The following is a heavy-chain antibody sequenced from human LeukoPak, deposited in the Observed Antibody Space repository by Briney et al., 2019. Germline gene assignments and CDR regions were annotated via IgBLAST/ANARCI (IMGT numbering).Heavy chain of an antibody. J-gene: IGHJ6*03. V-gene: IGHV3-74*01. CDR2: INTDGSST. CDR1: GFIFSSYW. Sequence: PGGSLRLSCAASGFIFSSYWMHWVRHAPGKGLAWVSRINTDGSSTIYADSVKGRFTISRDNAKNTLYLQMNSLRAEDTAIYYCAKNGDRGAYCSGGSCYPYYYYNMDVWGKGTTVTISS. D-gene: IGHD2-15*01. CDR3: AKNGDRGAYCSGGSCYPYYYYNMDV.